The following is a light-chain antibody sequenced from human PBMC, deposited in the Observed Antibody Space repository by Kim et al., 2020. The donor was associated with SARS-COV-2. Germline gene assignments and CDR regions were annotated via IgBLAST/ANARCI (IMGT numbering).Light chain of an antibody. Sequence: SSELTQDPAVSVALGQTVMITCQGDSLRSYYASWYQQKPGQAPVLVIYGKNNRPSGIPDRFSGSSSGNTASLTITGAQAEDEADYYCNSRDSSGNHLVFGGGTQLTV. J-gene: IGLJ2*01. V-gene: IGLV3-19*01. CDR1: SLRSYY. CDR2: GKN. CDR3: NSRDSSGNHLV.